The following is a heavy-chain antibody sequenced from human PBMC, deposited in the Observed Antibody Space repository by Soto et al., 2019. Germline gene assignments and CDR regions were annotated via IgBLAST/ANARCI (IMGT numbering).Heavy chain of an antibody. J-gene: IGHJ4*02. V-gene: IGHV3-33*01. D-gene: IGHD2-2*01. CDR2: IWYDGSNK. CDR3: ARDCGDIVVVPAAIDY. Sequence: GESLKISCAASGFTFSSYGMHWVRQAPGKGLEWVAVIWYDGSNKYYADSVKGRFTISRDNSKNTLYLQMNSLRAEDTAVYYCARDCGDIVVVPAAIDYWGQGTLVTVSS. CDR1: GFTFSSYG.